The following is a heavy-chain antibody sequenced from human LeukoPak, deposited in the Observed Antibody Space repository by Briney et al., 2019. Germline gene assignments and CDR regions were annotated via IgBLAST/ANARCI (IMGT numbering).Heavy chain of an antibody. V-gene: IGHV4-59*01. J-gene: IGHJ1*01. CDR3: AGAAAGWFGGAEYFQH. CDR2: IYYSGST. D-gene: IGHD6-13*01. Sequence: SETLSLTCAVYGGSFSGYYWSWIRQPPGKGLEWIGYIYYSGSTNYNPSLKSRVTISVDTSKNQFSLKLSSVTAADTAVYYCAGAAAGWFGGAEYFQHWGQGTLVTVSS. CDR1: GGSFSGYY.